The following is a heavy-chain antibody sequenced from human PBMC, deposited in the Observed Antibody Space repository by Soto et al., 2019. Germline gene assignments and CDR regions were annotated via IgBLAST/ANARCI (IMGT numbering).Heavy chain of an antibody. D-gene: IGHD4-17*01. CDR2: ISAYNGNT. J-gene: IGHJ6*03. CDR3: ARVGTVTTELDYYYYMDV. Sequence: ASVKVSCKASGYTFTSYGISWVRQAPGQGLEWMGWISAYNGNTNYAQKLQGRVTMTTDTSTSTAYMELRSLRSDDTAVYYCARVGTVTTELDYYYYMDVWGKGTTVTV. V-gene: IGHV1-18*01. CDR1: GYTFTSYG.